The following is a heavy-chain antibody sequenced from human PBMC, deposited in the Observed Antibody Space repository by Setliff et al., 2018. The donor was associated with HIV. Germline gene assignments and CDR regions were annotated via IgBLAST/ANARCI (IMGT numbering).Heavy chain of an antibody. V-gene: IGHV1-18*01. D-gene: IGHD3-22*01. J-gene: IGHJ3*02. CDR2: ISAYNGDT. CDR3: ARGPLDYYDSSGYLDAFDI. Sequence: ASVKVSCKASGYTFTSYGISWVRQAPGQGLEWVGWISAYNGDTKYAQKVQGRVTLTTDTSSSTVYMELRSLRSDDTAVYYCARGPLDYYDSSGYLDAFDIWGQGTMVTVS. CDR1: GYTFTSYG.